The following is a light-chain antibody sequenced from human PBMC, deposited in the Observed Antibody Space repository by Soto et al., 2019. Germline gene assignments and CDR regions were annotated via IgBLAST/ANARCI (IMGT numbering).Light chain of an antibody. V-gene: IGKV3-20*01. J-gene: IGKJ3*01. CDR3: QQYGSLLT. CDR1: QSVSSSY. Sequence: DMVLTQSPGTLSLSPGERATLSCRASQSVSSSYLAWYQQKPGQAPRLLIYGASSRATGIPDRFSGSGSGTDFTLTISRLEPEDFAVYYCQQYGSLLTFGPGTKVDIK. CDR2: GAS.